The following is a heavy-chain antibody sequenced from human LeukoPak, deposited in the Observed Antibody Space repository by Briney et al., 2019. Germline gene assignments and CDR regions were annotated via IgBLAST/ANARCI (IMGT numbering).Heavy chain of an antibody. J-gene: IGHJ3*02. CDR3: ARGWWELLDAFDI. Sequence: SETLSLTCAVYGGSFSGYYWSWIRQPPGKGLEWIGEINHSGSTNYNPSLKSRVTISVDTSKNQFSLKLSSVTAADTAVYYCARGWWELLDAFDIWGQGTMVTVSS. D-gene: IGHD1-26*01. CDR2: INHSGST. CDR1: GGSFSGYY. V-gene: IGHV4-34*01.